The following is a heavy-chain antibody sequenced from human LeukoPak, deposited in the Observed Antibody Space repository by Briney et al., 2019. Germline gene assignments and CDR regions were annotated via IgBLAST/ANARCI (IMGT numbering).Heavy chain of an antibody. CDR3: ARKPCSGASCYYLDY. D-gene: IGHD2-15*01. J-gene: IGHJ4*02. CDR1: GFTFSNYT. Sequence: PGRSLRLSCAASGFTFSNYTMHWVRQAPGKALEWVAIISYDGTNKYYADFVKGRFTISRDNAKNTLYLQMNSLRTEDTAVYYCARKPCSGASCYYLDYWGQGTLVTVSS. CDR2: ISYDGTNK. V-gene: IGHV3-30-3*01.